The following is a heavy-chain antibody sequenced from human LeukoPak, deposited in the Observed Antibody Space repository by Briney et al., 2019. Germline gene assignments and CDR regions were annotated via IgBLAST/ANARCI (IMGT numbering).Heavy chain of an antibody. Sequence: ASVKVSCKASGYTFTSYDINCVRQATGQGLEWMGWMNPNSGNTGYAQKFQGRVTMTRNTSISTAYMELSSLRSEDTAVYYCARGSSGWFNYYYYMDVWGKGTTVTVSS. CDR1: GYTFTSYD. V-gene: IGHV1-8*01. J-gene: IGHJ6*03. D-gene: IGHD6-19*01. CDR2: MNPNSGNT. CDR3: ARGSSGWFNYYYYMDV.